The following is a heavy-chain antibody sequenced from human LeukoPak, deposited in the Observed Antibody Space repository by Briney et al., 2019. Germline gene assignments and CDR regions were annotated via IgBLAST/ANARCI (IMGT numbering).Heavy chain of an antibody. Sequence: GGSLRLSCTASGFTFGDYLMSWFRQAPGKGLEWIGFISGGTTEYAAAVKGRFTISIDDSTRIAYLQMNSLTTQDTAVYYCSRGSGWLSVYWGQGTLVTVSS. CDR2: ISGGTT. CDR1: GFTFGDYL. CDR3: SRGSGWLSVY. J-gene: IGHJ4*02. D-gene: IGHD6-19*01. V-gene: IGHV3-49*03.